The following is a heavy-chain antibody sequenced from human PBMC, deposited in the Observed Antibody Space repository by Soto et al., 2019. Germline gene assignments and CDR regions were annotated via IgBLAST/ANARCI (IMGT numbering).Heavy chain of an antibody. D-gene: IGHD1-26*01. CDR2: IYYRGST. V-gene: IGHV4-30-4*01. J-gene: IGHJ4*02. Sequence: SETLSLTCTVSGGSIRSGDNYWSWIRQTPGKGLGWIGYIYYRGSTYYNQSLKSRVTISVDTSMNQFSLTLTSVTAADTAVYYCARDPARGGGSYLGYFDYWGQGTMVTVSS. CDR3: ARDPARGGGSYLGYFDY. CDR1: GGSIRSGDNY.